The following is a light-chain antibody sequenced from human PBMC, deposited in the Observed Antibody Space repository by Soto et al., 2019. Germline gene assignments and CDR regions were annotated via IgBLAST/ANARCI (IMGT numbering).Light chain of an antibody. CDR2: GAS. V-gene: IGKV3-20*01. CDR1: QSVSSY. J-gene: IGKJ4*01. Sequence: EIVLTQSPATLSLSPGQRATLSCRASQSVSSYLALYQHKPGQAPRRLIYGASSRATGIPDRFSGSGSGTDFTLTISRLEPEDFAVYYCQQYGSSPLLTFGGGTKVDIK. CDR3: QQYGSSPLLT.